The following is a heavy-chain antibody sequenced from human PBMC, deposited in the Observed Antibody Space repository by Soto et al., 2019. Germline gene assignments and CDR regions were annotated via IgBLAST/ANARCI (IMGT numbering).Heavy chain of an antibody. CDR2: IIPIFGTA. CDR1: GGTFSSYA. D-gene: IGHD6-13*01. Sequence: QVQLVQSGAEVKKPGSSVKVSCKASGGTFSSYAISWVRQAPGQGLEWMGGIIPIFGTANYAQKFQGRVTITADESTSTAYMELSSLRSEDTAVYYCAREWYSSSLSDYYYYYGMDVWGQGTTVTVSS. J-gene: IGHJ6*02. V-gene: IGHV1-69*01. CDR3: AREWYSSSLSDYYYYYGMDV.